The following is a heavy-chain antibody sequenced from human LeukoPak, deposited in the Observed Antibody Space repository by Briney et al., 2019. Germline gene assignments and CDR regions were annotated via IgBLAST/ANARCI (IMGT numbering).Heavy chain of an antibody. D-gene: IGHD2-15*01. CDR1: GYSISSGYY. V-gene: IGHV4-38-2*02. J-gene: IGHJ6*03. Sequence: KTSETLSLTCTVSGYSISSGYYWGWIRQPPGKGLEWIGSIYHSGSTYYNPSLKSRVTISVDTSKNQFSLKLSSVTAADTAVYYCARGYCSGGSCYSYYYYNYMDVWGKGPTVTVSS. CDR2: IYHSGST. CDR3: ARGYCSGGSCYSYYYYNYMDV.